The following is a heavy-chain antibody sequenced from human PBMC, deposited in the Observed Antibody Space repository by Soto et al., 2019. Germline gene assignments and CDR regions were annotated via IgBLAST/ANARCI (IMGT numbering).Heavy chain of an antibody. Sequence: QVQLVQSGAEVKKPGSSVKVSCKASGGTVSSYAITWVRQVPGQGIEWMGGILPVFGTANYAHKFQGRVTLTVDESTTTDYMELRSLRSEYTAVYYCARGPDSYGSGDCSFPWGQGTQVTVSS. CDR1: GGTVSSYA. CDR2: ILPVFGTA. V-gene: IGHV1-69*01. J-gene: IGHJ5*02. D-gene: IGHD2-21*02. CDR3: ARGPDSYGSGDCSFP.